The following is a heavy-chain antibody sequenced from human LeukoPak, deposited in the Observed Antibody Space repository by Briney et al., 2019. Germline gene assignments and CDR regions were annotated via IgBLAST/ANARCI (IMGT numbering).Heavy chain of an antibody. CDR2: ISGDGGNE. CDR1: GFTFDEHA. Sequence: GGSLRLSCATSGFTFDEHAMHWVRQVPGRGLEWVSLISGDGGNEYYADSVKGRFTISRDNSRNSLFLQMNSLRTEDTALYFCAKRSGAPNNFDYWGQGVLVTVSS. J-gene: IGHJ4*02. V-gene: IGHV3-43*02. D-gene: IGHD1-1*01. CDR3: AKRSGAPNNFDY.